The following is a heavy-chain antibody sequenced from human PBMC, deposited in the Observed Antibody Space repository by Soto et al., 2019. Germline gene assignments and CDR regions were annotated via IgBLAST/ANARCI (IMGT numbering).Heavy chain of an antibody. J-gene: IGHJ4*02. CDR2: IWYDGSNK. V-gene: IGHV3-33*01. CDR3: ARSYGDYRTADYFGY. CDR1: GFTFSSYG. D-gene: IGHD4-17*01. Sequence: QVQLVESGGGVVQPGRSLRLSCAASGFTFSSYGMHWVRQAPGKGLEWVAVIWYDGSNKYYADSVKGRFTISRDNSKNTLYLQMNSLRAEDTAVYYCARSYGDYRTADYFGYWGQGTLVTVSS.